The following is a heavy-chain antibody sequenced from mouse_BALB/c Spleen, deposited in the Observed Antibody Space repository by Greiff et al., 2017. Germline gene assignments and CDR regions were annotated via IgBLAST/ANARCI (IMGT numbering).Heavy chain of an antibody. CDR2: IDPANGTT. V-gene: IGHV14-3*02. CDR3: ARGDYARFDY. J-gene: IGHJ2*01. Sequence: EVQLQQSGAELVKPGASVKLSCTASGFNFTDTYMHWVKQRPEQGLEWIGRIDPANGTTKYDPKFQGKATITADTSSNTAYLQLSSLPSEDTAVYYSARGDYARFDYWGQGTPVTVSS. CDR1: GFNFTDTY. D-gene: IGHD2-4*01.